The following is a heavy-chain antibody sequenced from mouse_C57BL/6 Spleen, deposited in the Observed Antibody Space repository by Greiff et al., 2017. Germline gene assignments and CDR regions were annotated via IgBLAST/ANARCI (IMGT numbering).Heavy chain of an antibody. CDR3: ARRGIYYYGSSLGYFDY. D-gene: IGHD1-1*01. Sequence: VQLQQSGAELVMPGASVKLSCKASGYTFTSYWMHWVKQRPGQGLEWIGEIDPSDSYTNYNQKFKGKSTLTVDKSSSTAYMQLSSLTSEDSAVYYCARRGIYYYGSSLGYFDYWGQGTTLTVSS. CDR2: IDPSDSYT. J-gene: IGHJ2*01. CDR1: GYTFTSYW. V-gene: IGHV1-69*01.